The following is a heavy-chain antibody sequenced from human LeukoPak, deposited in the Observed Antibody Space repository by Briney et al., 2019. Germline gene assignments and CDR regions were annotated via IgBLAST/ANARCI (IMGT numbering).Heavy chain of an antibody. Sequence: SETLSLTCTVSGVSISSSNSYWGWIRQPPGKGLEWIGSIYYTGNTYYNASLKSRVTISIDTSKNQISLRLTSVTATDTAIYYCARQAGSGLFILPGGQGTLVTVSS. V-gene: IGHV4-39*01. CDR1: GVSISSSNSY. CDR3: ARQAGSGLFILP. CDR2: IYYTGNT. D-gene: IGHD3/OR15-3a*01. J-gene: IGHJ4*02.